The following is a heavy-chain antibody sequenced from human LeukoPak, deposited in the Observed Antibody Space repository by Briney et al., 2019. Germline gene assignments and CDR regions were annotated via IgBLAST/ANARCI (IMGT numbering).Heavy chain of an antibody. D-gene: IGHD1-7*01. CDR3: ARGAGTTVYYIDV. Sequence: GGFLRLSCAASGFTFTTFPMHWVRQAPGKGLQWVAVISNDGTNTYYAHSVKGRFTISRDNSKNTLFLQMNSLTTEDTAVYYCARGAGTTVYYIDVWGDGTTVTVSS. J-gene: IGHJ6*03. CDR1: GFTFTTFP. V-gene: IGHV3-30*01. CDR2: ISNDGTNT.